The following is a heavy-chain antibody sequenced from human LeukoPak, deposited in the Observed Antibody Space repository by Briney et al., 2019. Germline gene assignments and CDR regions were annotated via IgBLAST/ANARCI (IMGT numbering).Heavy chain of an antibody. J-gene: IGHJ4*02. CDR3: ARHGYPIVATSYFDY. CDR1: GXSISSSSYY. CDR2: IYYSGST. V-gene: IGHV4-39*01. Sequence: PSETLSLTCTVSGXSISSSSYYWGWIRQPPGKGLELIGSIYYSGSTYYNPSLKSRVTISVDTSKNQFSLKLSSVTAADTAVYYCARHGYPIVATSYFDYWGQGTLVTVSS. D-gene: IGHD5-12*01.